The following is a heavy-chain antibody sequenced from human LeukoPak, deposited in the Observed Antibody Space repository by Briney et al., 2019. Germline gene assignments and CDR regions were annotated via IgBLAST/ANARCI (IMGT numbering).Heavy chain of an antibody. Sequence: GGSLRLSCAASGFTFSSFARHWVRQAPGKGLAYVSAISSTGGSTYYANSVKGRFTISRDNSKNTLYLQMGSMGAEDMAVYYCARDGYNLVLDYWGQGTLVTVSS. J-gene: IGHJ4*02. CDR1: GFTFSSFA. CDR3: ARDGYNLVLDY. D-gene: IGHD5-24*01. V-gene: IGHV3-64*01. CDR2: ISSTGGST.